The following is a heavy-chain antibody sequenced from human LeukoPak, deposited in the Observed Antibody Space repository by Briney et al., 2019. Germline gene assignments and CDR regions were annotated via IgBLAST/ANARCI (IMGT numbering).Heavy chain of an antibody. CDR2: INPNSGGT. Sequence: GASVKVSCKASGYTFTGYYMHWVRQAPGQVLEWMGWINPNSGGTNYAQKFQGRVTMTRDTSISTAYMELSRLRSDDTAVYYCAVTPRYYYYGMDVWGQGTTVTVSS. CDR3: AVTPRYYYYGMDV. CDR1: GYTFTGYY. J-gene: IGHJ6*02. D-gene: IGHD2-21*02. V-gene: IGHV1-2*02.